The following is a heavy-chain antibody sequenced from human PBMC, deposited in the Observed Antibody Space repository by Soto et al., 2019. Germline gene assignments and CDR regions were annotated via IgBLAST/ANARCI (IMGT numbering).Heavy chain of an antibody. CDR2: ISGSGGST. CDR3: AAGGTVTRLDY. CDR1: GFTFSSSA. V-gene: IGHV3-23*01. D-gene: IGHD4-17*01. J-gene: IGHJ4*02. Sequence: EVQLLESGGGLVQPGWSLSLSCTASGFTFSSSAMSWVRQAPGKGLEWVSTISGSGGSTYSADSVKGRFSISRDNSKSTLYLQMNSLRADDTAVYYCAAGGTVTRLDYCGQGTLVPVSS.